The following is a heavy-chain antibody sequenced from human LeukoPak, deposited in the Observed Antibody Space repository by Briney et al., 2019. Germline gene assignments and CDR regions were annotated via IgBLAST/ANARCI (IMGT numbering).Heavy chain of an antibody. D-gene: IGHD3-22*01. Sequence: ASVKVSCKASGYTFTSYGISWVRQAPGQGLEWMGWISAYNGNTNYAQKLQGRVTMTTDTSTSTAYMELRSLRSDDTAVYYCARAPVDYYESRVLPYYFDYWGQGPLVTVSS. CDR3: ARAPVDYYESRVLPYYFDY. CDR2: ISAYNGNT. CDR1: GYTFTSYG. V-gene: IGHV1-18*01. J-gene: IGHJ4*02.